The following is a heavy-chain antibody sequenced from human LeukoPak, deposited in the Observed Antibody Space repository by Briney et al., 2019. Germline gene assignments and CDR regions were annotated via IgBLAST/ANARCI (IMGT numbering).Heavy chain of an antibody. J-gene: IGHJ6*03. D-gene: IGHD2-21*01. CDR3: ARRWGNHLKLWYYYYYMDV. Sequence: PGGSLRLSCAASGFTFSSYFMNWVRLAPGKGLEWVSSISSTASYIYYADSVKGRFTISRDNAKNSLYLQMNSLRAEDTAVYYCARRWGNHLKLWYYYYYMDVWGKGTTVTVSS. CDR1: GFTFSSYF. V-gene: IGHV3-21*01. CDR2: ISSTASYI.